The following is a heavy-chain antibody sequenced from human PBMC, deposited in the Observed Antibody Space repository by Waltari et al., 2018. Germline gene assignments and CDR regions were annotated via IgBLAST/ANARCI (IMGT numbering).Heavy chain of an antibody. CDR2: INPNSGDT. D-gene: IGHD5-12*01. J-gene: IGHJ4*02. V-gene: IGHV1-2*02. CDR1: GYTFTGHY. CDR3: ASGGRWLQFDPPDY. Sequence: QVQLVQSGAEVKKPGASVDVSCKTSGYTFTGHYMHWVRQVPGQGLEWMGWINPNSGDTNYAKNFQGRVTMTRDTSISTAYMELSRLRSDDTAVYYCASGGRWLQFDPPDYWGQGTLVTVSS.